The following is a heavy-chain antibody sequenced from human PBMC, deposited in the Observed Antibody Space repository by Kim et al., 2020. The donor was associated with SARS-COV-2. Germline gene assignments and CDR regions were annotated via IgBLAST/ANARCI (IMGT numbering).Heavy chain of an antibody. J-gene: IGHJ4*02. Sequence: SETPSLTCTISGGSISGYYWTWIRQPAGKGLEWIGRMYSSGNSNYNPSLKSRVIMSVDTTKNQFSLKLNSVTAADTAVYFCARDFPTSSRYFDFWGQGTLVTVSS. CDR1: GGSISGYY. CDR2: MYSSGNS. V-gene: IGHV4-4*07. D-gene: IGHD6-6*01. CDR3: ARDFPTSSRYFDF.